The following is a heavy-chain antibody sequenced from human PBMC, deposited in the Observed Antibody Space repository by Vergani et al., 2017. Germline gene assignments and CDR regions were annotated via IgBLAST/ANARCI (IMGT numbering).Heavy chain of an antibody. J-gene: IGHJ5*02. CDR3: ARGRGWFDP. Sequence: QVQLQESGPGLVKPSETLSLTCTVSGGSISSYYWSWIRQPPGKGLEWIGYIYYSGSTNYNPSLKSRVTISVDTSKNQFSLKLSSVTAADTAVYYCARGRGWFDPWGQGTLVTVPS. CDR1: GGSISSYY. V-gene: IGHV4-59*01. CDR2: IYYSGST.